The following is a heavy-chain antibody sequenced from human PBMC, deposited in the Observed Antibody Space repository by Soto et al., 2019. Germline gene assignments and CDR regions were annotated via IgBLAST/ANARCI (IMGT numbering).Heavy chain of an antibody. CDR3: ARVSFGYCSSTSCLNAWYY. CDR2: IWYDGSNK. J-gene: IGHJ4*02. D-gene: IGHD2-2*03. V-gene: IGHV3-33*01. Sequence: GGSLRLSCAASGFTFSSYGMHWVRQAPGKGLEWVAVIWYDGSNKYYADSVKGRFTISRDNSKNTLYLQMNSLRAEDTAVYYCARVSFGYCSSTSCLNAWYYWGQGTLVTVSS. CDR1: GFTFSSYG.